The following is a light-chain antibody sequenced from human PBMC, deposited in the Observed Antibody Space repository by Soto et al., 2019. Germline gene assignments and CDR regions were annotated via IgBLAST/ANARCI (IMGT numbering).Light chain of an antibody. V-gene: IGLV2-14*01. Sequence: QSVLAQPAFVSGSALQLLTISCTGPSSVVGGYNYVSWYQQHPGKATKLLIYDVSNRPSGVSNRFSGSKSGNTASLTISGLPAEDEADYYCSSYTSSSTRVFGTGTKVTVL. CDR2: DVS. CDR3: SSYTSSSTRV. J-gene: IGLJ1*01. CDR1: SSVVGGYNY.